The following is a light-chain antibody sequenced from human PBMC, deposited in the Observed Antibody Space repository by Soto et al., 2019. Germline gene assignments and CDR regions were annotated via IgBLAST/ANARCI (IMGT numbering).Light chain of an antibody. V-gene: IGKV3D-20*02. J-gene: IGKJ5*01. CDR1: QSVSSSY. CDR3: QQRSNWLT. CDR2: DAS. Sequence: EIVMTQSPATLSVSPGERATLSCRASQSVSSSYLAWYQQKPGQAPRLLIYDASSRATGIPDRFSGGGSGTDFTLTISRLEPEDFAVYYCQQRSNWLTFGQGTRLEIK.